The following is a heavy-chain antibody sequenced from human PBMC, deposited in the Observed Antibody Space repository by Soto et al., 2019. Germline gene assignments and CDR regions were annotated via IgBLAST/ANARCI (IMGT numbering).Heavy chain of an antibody. Sequence: TGGSLRLSCAASGFTFSSYGMHWVRQAPGKGLEWVAVISYDGSNKYYADSVKGRFTISRDNSKNTLYLQMNSLRAEDTAVYYCAKGGDRMDVWGQGTTVTVSS. CDR3: AKGGDRMDV. V-gene: IGHV3-30*18. J-gene: IGHJ6*02. D-gene: IGHD3-10*01. CDR2: ISYDGSNK. CDR1: GFTFSSYG.